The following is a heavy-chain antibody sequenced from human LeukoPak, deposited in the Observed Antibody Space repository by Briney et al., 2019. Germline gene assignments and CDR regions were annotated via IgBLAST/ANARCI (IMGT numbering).Heavy chain of an antibody. CDR3: AREYCRGGSCYGFDY. D-gene: IGHD2-15*01. Sequence: GGSLRLSCAASGFTFSSYSMNWVRQAPGKGLERVSYISSSSSTIHYADSAKGRFTISRDNAKNSLYLQMNSLRAEDTAVYYCAREYCRGGSCYGFDYWGQGTLVTVSS. V-gene: IGHV3-48*01. J-gene: IGHJ4*02. CDR1: GFTFSSYS. CDR2: ISSSSSTI.